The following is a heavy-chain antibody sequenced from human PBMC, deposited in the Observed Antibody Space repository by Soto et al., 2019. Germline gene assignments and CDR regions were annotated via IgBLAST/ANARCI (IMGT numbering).Heavy chain of an antibody. CDR2: INHSGST. CDR3: ARVSDIVVVVAARQFLFDY. Sequence: SETLSLTCAVYGGSFSGYYWSWIRQPPGKGLEWIGEINHSGSTNYNPSLKSRVTISVDTSKNKFSLKLSSVTAADTAVYYCARVSDIVVVVAARQFLFDYWGQGTLVTVSS. V-gene: IGHV4-34*01. J-gene: IGHJ4*02. CDR1: GGSFSGYY. D-gene: IGHD2-15*01.